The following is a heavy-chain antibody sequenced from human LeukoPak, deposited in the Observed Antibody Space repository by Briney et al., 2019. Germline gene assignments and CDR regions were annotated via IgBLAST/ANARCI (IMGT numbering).Heavy chain of an antibody. CDR2: INPSSGST. V-gene: IGHV1-46*01. D-gene: IGHD3-22*01. CDR1: GYTSSSYY. J-gene: IGHJ4*02. Sequence: ASVKVSCKASGYTSSSYYMHWVRQAPGQGLEWMGIINPSSGSTKYAQKLQGRVTMTRDTSTSTVYMELSSLRSEDTAVYYCARDDSSGPQVYWGQGTLVTVSS. CDR3: ARDDSSGPQVY.